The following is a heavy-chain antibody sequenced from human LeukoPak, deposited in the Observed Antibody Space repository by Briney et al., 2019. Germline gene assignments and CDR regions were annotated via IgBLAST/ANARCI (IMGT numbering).Heavy chain of an antibody. J-gene: IGHJ6*02. Sequence: PGGSLRLSCAASGFTFSSYWMSWVRQAPGKGLEWVANIKQDGSEKYYVDSVKGRFTISRDNAKNSLYLQMNSLRAEDTAVYYCAREGYCSSTSCYYPLYYYYGMDVWGQGTTVTVSS. CDR2: IKQDGSEK. CDR3: AREGYCSSTSCYYPLYYYYGMDV. D-gene: IGHD2-2*01. V-gene: IGHV3-7*01. CDR1: GFTFSSYW.